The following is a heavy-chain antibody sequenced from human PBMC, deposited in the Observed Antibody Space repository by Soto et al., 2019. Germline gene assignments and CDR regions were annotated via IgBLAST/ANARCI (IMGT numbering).Heavy chain of an antibody. CDR3: ATRDTGRVY. Sequence: QVQLQESGPGLVKPSGTLSLTCAVSVVSIGSHDWWTWVRQPPGKGLEWIGESHQSGNTNYNSSLESRVTISLDKSKNHFSLQLSSVTVADTAVYYCATRDTGRVYWGQGTLVTVSS. D-gene: IGHD5-18*01. CDR2: SHQSGNT. V-gene: IGHV4-4*02. J-gene: IGHJ4*02. CDR1: VVSIGSHDW.